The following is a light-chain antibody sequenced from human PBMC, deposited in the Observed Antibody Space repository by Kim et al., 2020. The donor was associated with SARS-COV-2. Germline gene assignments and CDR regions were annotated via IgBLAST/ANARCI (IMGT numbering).Light chain of an antibody. CDR2: DAS. Sequence: CSPGEGAPLSCRAGQSVTSYLAWYQQRPGQAPRLLIHDASNRATGIPPRFSGSGSGTDFTLTISSLEPEDFAIYYCQQRSNWPLTFGGGTKVDIK. J-gene: IGKJ4*01. V-gene: IGKV3-11*01. CDR3: QQRSNWPLT. CDR1: QSVTSY.